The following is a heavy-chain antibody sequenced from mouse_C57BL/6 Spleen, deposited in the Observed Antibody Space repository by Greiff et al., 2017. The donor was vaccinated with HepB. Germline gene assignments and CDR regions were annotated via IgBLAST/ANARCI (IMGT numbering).Heavy chain of an antibody. CDR1: GYAFTNYL. CDR2: INPGSGGT. Sequence: VQLQESGAELVRPGTSVKVSCKASGYAFTNYLIEWVQQRPGQGLEWIGVINPGSGGTNYNEKFKGKATLTADKSSSTAYMQLSSLTSEDSAVYFCARSDTTNWYCDVWGTGTTVTVSS. J-gene: IGHJ1*03. V-gene: IGHV1-54*01. D-gene: IGHD1-1*01. CDR3: ARSDTTNWYCDV.